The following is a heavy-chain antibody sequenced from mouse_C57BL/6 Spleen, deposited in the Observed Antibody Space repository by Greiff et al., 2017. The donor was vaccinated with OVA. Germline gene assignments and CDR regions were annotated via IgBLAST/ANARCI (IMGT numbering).Heavy chain of an antibody. CDR1: GYTFNEYT. D-gene: IGHD2-5*01. CDR3: ARQKAYCSNEAMDY. CDR2: FYPGSGSI. V-gene: IGHV1-62-2*01. J-gene: IGHJ4*01. Sequence: QVQLQQSGAELVKPGASVKLSCKASGYTFNEYTIHWVKQRPGQGLEWIGWFYPGSGSIKYNEKFKDKDTLTADKSSSTVYMELRRLTSEDSAVYFCARQKAYCSNEAMDYWGQGTSVTVSS.